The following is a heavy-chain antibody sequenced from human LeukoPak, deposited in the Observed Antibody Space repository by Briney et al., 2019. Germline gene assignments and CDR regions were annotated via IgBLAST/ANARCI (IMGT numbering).Heavy chain of an antibody. CDR2: MNTNSGYT. J-gene: IGHJ4*02. CDR1: GYTFTSYD. Sequence: ASVKVSCKPSGYTFTSYDIKWVRHATGQRLEWMGWMNTNSGYTGYAQTIPGRVTTTRNPSIRTAYMGLSGLRSEDTAVYYCARVAGSIDYWGQGTLVTVSS. CDR3: ARVAGSIDY. V-gene: IGHV1-8*03. D-gene: IGHD6-19*01.